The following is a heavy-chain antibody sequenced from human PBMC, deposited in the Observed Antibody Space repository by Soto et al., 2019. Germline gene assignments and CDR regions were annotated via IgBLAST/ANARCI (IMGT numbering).Heavy chain of an antibody. Sequence: QVQLVQSGAEVKKPGSSVKVSCKASGGTFSSYAISWVRQAPGQGLEWMGGIIPIFGTANYAQKFQGRVTITADASTSTAYMELSSLRSEDTAVYYCERGNRYNWNYSYYYYGMDVWGQGTTVTVSS. D-gene: IGHD1-7*01. V-gene: IGHV1-69*01. J-gene: IGHJ6*02. CDR1: GGTFSSYA. CDR2: IIPIFGTA. CDR3: ERGNRYNWNYSYYYYGMDV.